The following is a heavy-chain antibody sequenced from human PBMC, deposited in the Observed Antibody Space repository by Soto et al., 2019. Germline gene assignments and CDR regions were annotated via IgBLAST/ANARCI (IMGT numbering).Heavy chain of an antibody. V-gene: IGHV4-31*03. CDR1: GGSISSGGYY. D-gene: IGHD3-22*01. Sequence: HVQLQESGPGLVKPSQTLSLTCTVSGGSISSGGYYWSWIRQHPGKGLEWIGYIYYRGSTYYNPSLKSRVTLPVDTSKDQFSLKLSSVTAADTAVYYCARSVPTYYYDSSGYYGGLFDYWGRGTLVTVSS. CDR2: IYYRGST. CDR3: ARSVPTYYYDSSGYYGGLFDY. J-gene: IGHJ4*02.